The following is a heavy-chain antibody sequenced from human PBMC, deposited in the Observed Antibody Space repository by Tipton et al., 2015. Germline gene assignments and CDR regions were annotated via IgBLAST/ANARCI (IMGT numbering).Heavy chain of an antibody. Sequence: SLRLSCAASGFTFDDYAMHWVRQAPGKGLEWVSGISWNSGSIGYANSVKGRFTISRDKAKNSLYLQMNSLRTGDTALYFCAKSPSRGSSGYYDYWGQGTLVTVSS. CDR2: ISWNSGSI. J-gene: IGHJ4*02. CDR3: AKSPSRGSSGYYDY. D-gene: IGHD3-22*01. V-gene: IGHV3-9*01. CDR1: GFTFDDYA.